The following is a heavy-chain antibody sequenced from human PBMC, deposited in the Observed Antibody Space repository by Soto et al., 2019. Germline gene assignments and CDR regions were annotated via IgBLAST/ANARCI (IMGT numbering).Heavy chain of an antibody. CDR3: ARILGYCSGGSCYPYYYYGMDV. D-gene: IGHD2-15*01. V-gene: IGHV4-59*08. CDR1: GGSISSYY. Sequence: SETLSLTCTVSGGSISSYYWSWIRQPPGKGLEWIGYIYYSGSTYYNPSLKSRVTISVDTSKNQFSLKLSSVTAADTAVYYCARILGYCSGGSCYPYYYYGMDVWGQGTTVTVSS. J-gene: IGHJ6*02. CDR2: IYYSGST.